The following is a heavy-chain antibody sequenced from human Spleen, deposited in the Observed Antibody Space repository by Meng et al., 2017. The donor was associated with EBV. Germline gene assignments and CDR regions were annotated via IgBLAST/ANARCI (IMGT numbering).Heavy chain of an antibody. D-gene: IGHD4-17*01. Sequence: QVQRQESCPGLVKPSGTLSLTCAVSGASISSSNGWTWVRQPPGKGLEWIGEIYHSGPTNYNPSLKSRVTMSVDKSKNQFSLKMNSVTAADAAVYYCARGDRASMTTVTSLVYWGQGTLVTVSS. CDR3: ARGDRASMTTVTSLVY. V-gene: IGHV4-4*02. CDR2: IYHSGPT. J-gene: IGHJ4*02. CDR1: GASISSSNG.